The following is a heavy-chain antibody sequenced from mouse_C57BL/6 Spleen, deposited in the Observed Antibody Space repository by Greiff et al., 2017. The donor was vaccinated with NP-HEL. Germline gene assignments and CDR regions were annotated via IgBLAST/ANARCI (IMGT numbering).Heavy chain of an antibody. CDR3: ARRRAATVVDYFDY. CDR2: IDPSDSYT. CDR1: GYTFTSYW. D-gene: IGHD1-1*01. V-gene: IGHV1-69*01. J-gene: IGHJ2*01. Sequence: QVQLQQPGAELVMPGASVKLSCKASGYTFTSYWMHWVKQRPGQGLEWIGEIDPSDSYTNYNQKFKGKSTLTVDKSSSTAYMQLSSLTSEDSAVYYCARRRAATVVDYFDYWGQGTTLTVSS.